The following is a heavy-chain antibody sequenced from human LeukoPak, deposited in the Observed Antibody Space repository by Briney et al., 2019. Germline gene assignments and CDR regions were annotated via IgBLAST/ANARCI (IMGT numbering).Heavy chain of an antibody. CDR1: GGSFSGYH. CDR3: ARDPQGVVLRWFDP. V-gene: IGHV4-34*01. D-gene: IGHD2-15*01. CDR2: INHSGST. J-gene: IGHJ5*02. Sequence: SETLSLTCAVYGGSFSGYHWSWIRQPPGKGLEWIGEINHSGSTNYNPSLKSRVTITVDTSKNQFSLKLSSVTAADTAVYYCARDPQGVVLRWFDPWGQGTLVTVSS.